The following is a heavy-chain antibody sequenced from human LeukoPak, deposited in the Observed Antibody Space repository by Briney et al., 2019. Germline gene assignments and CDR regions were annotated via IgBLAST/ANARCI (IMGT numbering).Heavy chain of an antibody. Sequence: PGGSLRLSCAASGFTSSSYSMNWVRQAPGKGLEWVSYISSSSSTIYYADSVKGRFTISRDNAKNSLYVQMNSLRAEDTAVYYCARGEYGSGNYHIDYWGQGTLVTVSS. CDR2: ISSSSSTI. V-gene: IGHV3-48*01. J-gene: IGHJ4*02. CDR1: GFTSSSYS. D-gene: IGHD3-10*01. CDR3: ARGEYGSGNYHIDY.